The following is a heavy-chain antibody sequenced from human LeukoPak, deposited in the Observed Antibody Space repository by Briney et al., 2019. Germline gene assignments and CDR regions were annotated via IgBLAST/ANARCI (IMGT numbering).Heavy chain of an antibody. CDR2: INPNTGDT. J-gene: IGHJ5*02. D-gene: IGHD2-2*01. CDR3: AREARYCSSTTCLPPS. CDR1: GYTFTGYY. Sequence: ASVMVSCKASGYTFTGYYFHWVRQAPGQGLEWMGWINPNTGDTNSAQKFQGRVTLTRDTSISTAYMELNRLRSDDTAVYYCAREARYCSSTTCLPPSWGQGTLVTVSS. V-gene: IGHV1-2*02.